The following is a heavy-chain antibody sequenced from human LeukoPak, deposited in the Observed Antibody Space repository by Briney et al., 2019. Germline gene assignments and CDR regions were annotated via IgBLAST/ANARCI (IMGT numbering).Heavy chain of an antibody. J-gene: IGHJ6*03. CDR3: AKSSEDKFDFWSGSYTTYYYYYMDV. V-gene: IGHV3-23*01. CDR1: GFTFSSYA. Sequence: GGSLRLSCAGSGFTFSSYAMSWVRQAPGKGLEWVSAIASSGGSTYYADSVKGRFAISTDNSKNRLYLQMNSLRAEDTALYYCAKSSEDKFDFWSGSYTTYYYYYMDVWGKGATVTVSS. D-gene: IGHD3-3*01. CDR2: IASSGGST.